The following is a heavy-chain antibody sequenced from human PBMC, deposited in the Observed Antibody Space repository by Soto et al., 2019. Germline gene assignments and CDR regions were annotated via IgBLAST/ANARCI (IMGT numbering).Heavy chain of an antibody. CDR2: LYHSGST. Sequence: QVQLQESGPGRVKPSQNLSLTCSVYGDSIRGGGHYWNWIRQFPGHGLEWIAYLYHSGSTHYNPALRGRLTISIDASKNQFSLRLISVTAADTALYYCARDTGLAPTVWGYWGHGTQVTVSS. V-gene: IGHV4-31*03. D-gene: IGHD7-27*01. J-gene: IGHJ4*03. CDR3: ARDTGLAPTVWGY. CDR1: GDSIRGGGHY.